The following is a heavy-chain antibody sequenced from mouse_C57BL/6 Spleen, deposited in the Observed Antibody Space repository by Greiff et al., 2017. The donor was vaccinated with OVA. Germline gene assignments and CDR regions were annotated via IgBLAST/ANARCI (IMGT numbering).Heavy chain of an antibody. D-gene: IGHD2-12*01. CDR1: GFTFSSYA. CDR3: ARSECYFQFAD. CDR2: ISDGGSYT. V-gene: IGHV5-4*03. J-gene: IGHJ3*01. Sequence: EVMLVESGGGLVKPGGSLKLSCAASGFTFSSYAMSWVRQTPEKRLEWVATISDGGSYTYYPDNVKGRFTITRDNAKNNLYLQMSHLKSEDTAMYYCARSECYFQFADWGQGTLVTVSA.